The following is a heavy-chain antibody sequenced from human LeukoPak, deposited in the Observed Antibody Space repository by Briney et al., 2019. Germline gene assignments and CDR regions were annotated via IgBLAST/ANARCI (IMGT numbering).Heavy chain of an antibody. CDR1: RFTFSSYS. Sequence: GGSLRLSCAASRFTFSSYSMNWVRQAPGMGLEWVSSISSSGSYIYYADSVKGRFTISRDNAKNSLYLQMNSLRAEDTAVYYCAELGITMIGGVWGKGTTVTISS. CDR2: ISSSGSYI. V-gene: IGHV3-21*01. D-gene: IGHD3-10*02. J-gene: IGHJ6*04. CDR3: AELGITMIGGV.